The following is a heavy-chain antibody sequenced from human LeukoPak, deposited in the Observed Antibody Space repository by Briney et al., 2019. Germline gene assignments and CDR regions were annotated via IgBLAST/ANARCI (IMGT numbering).Heavy chain of an antibody. CDR1: GFTFSTYS. J-gene: IGHJ4*02. Sequence: GGSLRLSCAASGFTFSTYSMNWVRLAPGKGLEWVSYISSSGSTIYYADSVKGRFTISRDNAKNSLYLQMNSLRAEDTAVYYCARVSRTGDFDYWGQGTLVTVSS. V-gene: IGHV3-48*04. CDR3: ARVSRTGDFDY. D-gene: IGHD5/OR15-5a*01. CDR2: ISSSGSTI.